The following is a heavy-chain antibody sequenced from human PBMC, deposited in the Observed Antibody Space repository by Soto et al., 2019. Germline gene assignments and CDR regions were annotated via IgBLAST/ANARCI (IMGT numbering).Heavy chain of an antibody. CDR1: GFSLSTSVVG. J-gene: IGHJ4*02. D-gene: IGHD4-17*01. Sequence: QITLKESGPTLVKPTQTLTLTCTFSGFSLSTSVVGVGWIRQPPGKALEWLALIYWDDDKRYSPSPKSRLTITKDTSKNPVVLTMTNTDPVDTATYYGAHSFGYGDYVRWDYWGQGTLVTVSS. CDR2: IYWDDDK. V-gene: IGHV2-5*02. CDR3: AHSFGYGDYVRWDY.